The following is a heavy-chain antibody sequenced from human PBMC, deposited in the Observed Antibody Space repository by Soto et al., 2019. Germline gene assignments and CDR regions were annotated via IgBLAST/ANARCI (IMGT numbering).Heavy chain of an antibody. CDR3: ARDDCSGGSCYYYYGMDV. Sequence: GFLRLCCGASGCTFSGYCMNWVRQAPGKGLEWVSSISSSSSYIYYADSVKGRFTISRDNAKNALYLQMNSLRAEDTAVYYCARDDCSGGSCYYYYGMDVWGQGTTVTVS. CDR1: GCTFSGYC. D-gene: IGHD2-15*01. V-gene: IGHV3-21*01. J-gene: IGHJ6*02. CDR2: ISSSSSYI.